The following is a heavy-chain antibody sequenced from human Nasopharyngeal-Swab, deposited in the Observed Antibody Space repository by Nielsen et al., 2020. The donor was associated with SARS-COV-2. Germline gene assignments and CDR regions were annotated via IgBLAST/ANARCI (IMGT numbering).Heavy chain of an antibody. CDR3: ARHLRILYDFWSGYYLPGGMDV. CDR1: DGSIISSRYY. V-gene: IGHV4-39*01. CDR2: IYYSGFT. Sequence: SETLSPTCTVPDGSIISSRYYWCWIRQPPGKGLEWIGSIYYSGFTYYNPSLKSRVTISVDTSKNQFSLKLSSVTAADTAVYYCARHLRILYDFWSGYYLPGGMDVWGQGTTGTVSS. D-gene: IGHD3-3*01. J-gene: IGHJ6*02.